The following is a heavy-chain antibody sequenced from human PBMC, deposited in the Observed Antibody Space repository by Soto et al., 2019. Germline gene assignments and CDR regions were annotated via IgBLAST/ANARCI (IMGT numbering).Heavy chain of an antibody. V-gene: IGHV3-11*01. D-gene: IGHD6-13*01. CDR2: TSSSGSTI. CDR1: GFTFSDYY. CDR3: AKDGLSDSPSAIDY. Sequence: GGSLRLSCAASGFTFSDYYMSWIRQAPGKGLEWVSYTSSSGSTIYYADSVKGRFTISRDNSKNTLFLQMNSLRDEDTAIYYCAKDGLSDSPSAIDYWGQGTRVTVSS. J-gene: IGHJ4*02.